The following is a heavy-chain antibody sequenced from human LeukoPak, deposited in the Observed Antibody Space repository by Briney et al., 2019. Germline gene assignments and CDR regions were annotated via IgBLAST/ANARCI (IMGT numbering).Heavy chain of an antibody. D-gene: IGHD5-24*01. CDR3: AKGAAIDH. CDR1: GFIFNNYA. J-gene: IGHJ4*02. Sequence: GGSLRLSCAASGFIFNNYAMNWVRQAPGKGLEWVAAVNDPADTTYYVDSVKGRFTISRDSFKDTVYLQMKRLGAEDTALYYCAKGAAIDHWGQGTLVIVSS. V-gene: IGHV3-23*01. CDR2: VNDPADTT.